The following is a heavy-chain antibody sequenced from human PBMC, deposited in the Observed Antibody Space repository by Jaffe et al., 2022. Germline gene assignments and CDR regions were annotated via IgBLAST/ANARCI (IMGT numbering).Heavy chain of an antibody. V-gene: IGHV4-39*01. D-gene: IGHD3-16*01. CDR2: IYYSGTT. CDR3: ARHYENDEIGATSHLGAQFAFDL. Sequence: QLQESGPGLVKPSESLSLTCSVSGGSISSGSYYWDWIRQPPGKGLEWIGGIYYSGTTYYGPSLKSRVTISVDTSKNHFSLKVTSVTAADTAVYYCARHYENDEIGATSHLGAQFAFDLWGPGTVVTVSS. CDR1: GGSISSGSYY. J-gene: IGHJ3*01.